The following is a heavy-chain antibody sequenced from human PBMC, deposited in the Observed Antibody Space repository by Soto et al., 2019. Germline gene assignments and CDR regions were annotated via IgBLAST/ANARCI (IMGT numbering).Heavy chain of an antibody. CDR2: ISGSGGST. J-gene: IGHJ3*02. Sequence: EVQLLESGGGLVQPGGSLRLSCAASGFTFSSYAMSWVRQAPGKWLEWVSAISGSGGSTYYADSVKGRFTISRDNSKNTLYLQMNSLRAEDTAVYYCAKDRPSDIVVVVAATLYAFDIWGQGTMVTVSS. CDR3: AKDRPSDIVVVVAATLYAFDI. V-gene: IGHV3-23*01. CDR1: GFTFSSYA. D-gene: IGHD2-15*01.